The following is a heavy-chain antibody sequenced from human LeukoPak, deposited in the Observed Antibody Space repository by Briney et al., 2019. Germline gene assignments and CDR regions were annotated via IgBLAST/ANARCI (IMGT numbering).Heavy chain of an antibody. Sequence: PRGSLRLSCAASGIIFNHYWMSWVRQVPGKGLEWVANIKEDGSEKNYVDSVKGRFTISRDNARNSLYLQMNSLRAEDTAVYYCARRGWQFDSWGQGTLVTVSS. CDR2: IKEDGSEK. D-gene: IGHD2-15*01. J-gene: IGHJ4*02. CDR1: GIIFNHYW. CDR3: ARRGWQFDS. V-gene: IGHV3-7*01.